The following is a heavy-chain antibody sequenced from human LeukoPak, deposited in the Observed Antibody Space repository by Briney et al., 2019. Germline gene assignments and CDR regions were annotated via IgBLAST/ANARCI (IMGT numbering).Heavy chain of an antibody. D-gene: IGHD3-22*01. J-gene: IGHJ1*01. CDR3: TRRTYYYDSSGSPTEYFQH. Sequence: GGSLRLSCAASGFTFSGSAMHWVRQASGKGLEWVGRIRSKANSYATAYAASVKGRFTISRDDSKNTAYLQMNSLKTEDTAVYYCTRRTYYYDSSGSPTEYFQHWGQGTLVTASS. CDR1: GFTFSGSA. CDR2: IRSKANSYAT. V-gene: IGHV3-73*01.